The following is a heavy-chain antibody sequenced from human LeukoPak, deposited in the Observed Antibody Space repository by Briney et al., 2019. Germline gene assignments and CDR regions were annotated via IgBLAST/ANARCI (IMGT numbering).Heavy chain of an antibody. CDR2: IRYDCSNK. CDR3: AKARGRYCSGGSCYFYYFDY. V-gene: IGHV3-30*02. Sequence: PGGALRLSCAPSGFTFSSYGMHGVRQAPDKGLEWVAFIRYDCSNKYYADSVKGRFTISRDNSKNTLYLKMNSLRAEHSAVYYCAKARGRYCSGGSCYFYYFDYWGQGTLVTVSS. D-gene: IGHD2-15*01. J-gene: IGHJ4*02. CDR1: GFTFSSYG.